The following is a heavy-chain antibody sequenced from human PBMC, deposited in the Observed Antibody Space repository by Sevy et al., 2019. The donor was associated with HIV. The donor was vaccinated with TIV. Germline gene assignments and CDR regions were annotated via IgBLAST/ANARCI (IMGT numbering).Heavy chain of an antibody. CDR3: AREAGGYDYDYGMDV. D-gene: IGHD5-12*01. CDR2: IYYNGHT. CDR1: GGTIVSSGHY. V-gene: IGHV4-39*02. J-gene: IGHJ6*02. Sequence: SETLSITCSISGGTIVSSGHYWGWIRQTPGKGLEWIGSIYYNGHTFYTPSLKSRLTISIDTSKNQFSLTLSSVTVADTAVYFCAREAGGYDYDYGMDVRGQGTTVTVSS.